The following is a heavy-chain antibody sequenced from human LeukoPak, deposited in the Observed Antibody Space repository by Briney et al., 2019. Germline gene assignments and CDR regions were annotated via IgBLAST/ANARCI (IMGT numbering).Heavy chain of an antibody. D-gene: IGHD2-2*01. CDR2: ISSYNGNT. CDR1: GYTFTRYG. CDR3: ARDGLPAAHDY. Sequence: ASVKVSCKASGYTFTRYGISWVRQAPGQGLEWMGWISSYNGNTNYAQRLQGRVTMTTDTSTSTAYLELWSLISDDTAVYYCARDGLPAAHDYWGQGTLVIVSS. J-gene: IGHJ4*02. V-gene: IGHV1-18*01.